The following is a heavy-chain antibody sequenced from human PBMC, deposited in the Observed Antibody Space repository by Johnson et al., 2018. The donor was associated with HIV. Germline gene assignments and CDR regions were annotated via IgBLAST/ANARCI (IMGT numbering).Heavy chain of an antibody. CDR3: ANSLLLDAFNI. J-gene: IGHJ3*02. CDR1: GFTFDDYG. Sequence: VQLVESGGGVIRPGGSLRLSCATSGFTFDDYGMSWVRQAPGKGLAWVSLIYRGGLTYYADSVMGRFTISRDNFKNTLYLQMNSLRAEDTALYYCANSLLLDAFNIWGQGTMVTVSS. V-gene: IGHV3-23*03. CDR2: IYRGGLT.